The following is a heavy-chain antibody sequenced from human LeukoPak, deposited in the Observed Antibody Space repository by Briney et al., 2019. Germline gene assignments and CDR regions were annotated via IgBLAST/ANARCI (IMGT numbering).Heavy chain of an antibody. J-gene: IGHJ4*02. Sequence: GGSLRLSCAASGFTFTDAWMAWVRQAPGKGLEWVGHIKSDNAGGTTDYAAPVKGRFTISRDDSKNTLSLQTNSLQTEDTAVYYCTTEFWGSYNNWGQGTLVTVSS. D-gene: IGHD1-14*01. CDR1: GFTFTDAW. V-gene: IGHV3-15*01. CDR3: TTEFWGSYNN. CDR2: IKSDNAGGTT.